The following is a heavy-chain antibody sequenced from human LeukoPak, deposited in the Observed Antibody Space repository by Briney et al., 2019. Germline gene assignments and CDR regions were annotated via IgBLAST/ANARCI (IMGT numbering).Heavy chain of an antibody. J-gene: IGHJ6*03. Sequence: SVKVSCKASVGTFSSYAISWVRQAPGQGLEWMGGIIPIFGTANYAQKFQGRVTITADKSTSTAYMELSSLRSEDTAVYYCASLGGDGYNSLRFDYMDVWGKGTTVTVSS. V-gene: IGHV1-69*06. D-gene: IGHD5-24*01. CDR2: IIPIFGTA. CDR1: VGTFSSYA. CDR3: ASLGGDGYNSLRFDYMDV.